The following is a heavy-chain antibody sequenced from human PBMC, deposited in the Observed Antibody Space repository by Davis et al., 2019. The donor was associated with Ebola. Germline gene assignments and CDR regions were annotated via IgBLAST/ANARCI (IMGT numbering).Heavy chain of an antibody. D-gene: IGHD4-17*01. CDR2: INPYSGGT. J-gene: IGHJ4*02. CDR1: GYTFIGSY. V-gene: IGHV1-2*02. CDR3: ARVGATVTTFDY. Sequence: ASVKVSCKASGYTFIGSYMHWVRQAPGQGLEWMGWINPYSGGTNYAQKFHGRVTMTRDTSISTAYMELSRLRSDDTAVYYCARVGATVTTFDYWGQGTLVTVSP.